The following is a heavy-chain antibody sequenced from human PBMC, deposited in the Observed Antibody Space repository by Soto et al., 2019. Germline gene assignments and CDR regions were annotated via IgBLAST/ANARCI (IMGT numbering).Heavy chain of an antibody. V-gene: IGHV3-74*01. J-gene: IGHJ4*02. CDR2: IYFDGITT. CDR3: ARGGAMGVDY. CDR1: GFTFNTHW. Sequence: LRLSCTASGFTFNTHWMHWVRQAPGKGLVWVSRIYFDGITTNYADSVKGRLTVSRDNAKNTVYLHVNTLRDEDTAVYYCARGGAMGVDYWGQGTLVTAPQ. D-gene: IGHD1-26*01.